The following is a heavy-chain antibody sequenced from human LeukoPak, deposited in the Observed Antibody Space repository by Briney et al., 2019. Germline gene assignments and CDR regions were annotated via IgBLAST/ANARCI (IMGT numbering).Heavy chain of an antibody. CDR2: ISGSGGST. V-gene: IGHV3-23*01. CDR1: GFTFSSYA. Sequence: GGSLRLSCAASGFTFSSYAMSWVRQAPGKGLEWVSAISGSGGSTYYADSVKGRFTISRDNSKNTLYLQMDSLRAEDTAVYYCAKDRGLLNAFDIWGQGTMVTVSS. D-gene: IGHD3-10*01. J-gene: IGHJ3*02. CDR3: AKDRGLLNAFDI.